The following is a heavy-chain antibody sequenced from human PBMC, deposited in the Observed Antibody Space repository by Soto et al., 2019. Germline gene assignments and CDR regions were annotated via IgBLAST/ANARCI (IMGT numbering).Heavy chain of an antibody. CDR3: ASLEMATIDSTDGGDY. CDR2: ISSSGSPI. V-gene: IGHV3-48*03. CDR1: GFTFSSYE. J-gene: IGHJ4*02. D-gene: IGHD5-12*01. Sequence: HPGGSLRLSCAASGFTFSSYEMNWVRQAPGKGLEWVSYISSSGSPIYYADSVKGRFTISRDNAKTSLYLQMNSLRAEDTAVYYCASLEMATIDSTDGGDYWGQGTQVPVSS.